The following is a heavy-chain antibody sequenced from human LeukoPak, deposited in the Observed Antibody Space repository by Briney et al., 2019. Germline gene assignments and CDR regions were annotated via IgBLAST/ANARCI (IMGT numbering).Heavy chain of an antibody. J-gene: IGHJ3*02. Sequence: GASVEVSCKASGYTFTSYGISWVRQAPGQGLEWMGWISAYNGNTNYAQKLQGRVTMTTDTSTSTAYMELRSLRSDDTAVYYCARAWYYYDTGDAFDIWGQGTMVTVSS. V-gene: IGHV1-18*01. CDR1: GYTFTSYG. CDR3: ARAWYYYDTGDAFDI. D-gene: IGHD3-22*01. CDR2: ISAYNGNT.